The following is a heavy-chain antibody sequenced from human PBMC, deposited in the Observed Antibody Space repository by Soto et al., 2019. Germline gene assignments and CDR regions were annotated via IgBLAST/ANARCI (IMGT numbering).Heavy chain of an antibody. D-gene: IGHD3-22*01. CDR1: GFTFTSSA. J-gene: IGHJ4*02. CDR2: IVVGSGNT. Sequence: GASVKVSCKASGFTFTSSAVQWVRQARGQRLEWIGWIVVGSGNTNYAQKFQERVTITRDMSTSTAYMELSSLRSEDTAVYYCAATYYYDSSGYYYYFDYWGQGTLVTVSS. V-gene: IGHV1-58*01. CDR3: AATYYYDSSGYYYYFDY.